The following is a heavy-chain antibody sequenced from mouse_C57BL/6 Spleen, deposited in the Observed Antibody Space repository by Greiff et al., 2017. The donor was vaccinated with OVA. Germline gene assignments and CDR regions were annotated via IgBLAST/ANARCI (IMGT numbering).Heavy chain of an antibody. CDR2: IDPSDSYT. CDR3: ARSQRGEKAMDY. D-gene: IGHD2-13*01. V-gene: IGHV1-69*01. Sequence: VQLQQPGAELVMPGASVKLSCKASGYTFTSYWMHWVKQRPGQGLEWIGEIDPSDSYTNYNQKFKGKSTLTVDKSSSTAYMQLSSLTSEDSSVYYCARSQRGEKAMDYWGQGTSVTVSS. CDR1: GYTFTSYW. J-gene: IGHJ4*01.